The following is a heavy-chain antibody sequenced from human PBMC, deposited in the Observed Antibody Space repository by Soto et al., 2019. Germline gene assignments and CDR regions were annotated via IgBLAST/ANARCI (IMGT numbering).Heavy chain of an antibody. Sequence: QVELQGSGPGLVKPSETLSLTCTVSGGSISSYYWSWIRQPPGKGLEWIGYIYYSGSTNYNPSLQSRLTLSLDTSKSQFYLQLRSVTAADTALSYCARGPRRSGSYYGLDFWGQGVLVTVSS. CDR2: IYYSGST. V-gene: IGHV4-59*01. J-gene: IGHJ4*02. D-gene: IGHD1-26*01. CDR1: GGSISSYY. CDR3: ARGPRRSGSYYGLDF.